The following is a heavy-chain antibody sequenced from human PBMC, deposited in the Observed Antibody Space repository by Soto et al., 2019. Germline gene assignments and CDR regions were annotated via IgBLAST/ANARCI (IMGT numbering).Heavy chain of an antibody. Sequence: GASVKVSCKASGYTFTSYYMHWVRQAPGQGLEWMGIINPSGGSTSYAQKFQGRVTMTRDTSTSTVYMELSSLRSEDTAVYYCARDSCSGGLCYSSPAAFDIWGQGTMVTVSS. CDR1: GYTFTSYY. J-gene: IGHJ3*02. V-gene: IGHV1-46*01. CDR2: INPSGGST. D-gene: IGHD2-15*01. CDR3: ARDSCSGGLCYSSPAAFDI.